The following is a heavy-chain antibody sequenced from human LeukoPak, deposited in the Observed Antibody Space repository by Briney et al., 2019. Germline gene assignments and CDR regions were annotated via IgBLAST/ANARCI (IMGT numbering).Heavy chain of an antibody. J-gene: IGHJ4*02. CDR3: ARYGSIAAAGTFDY. CDR1: GFTFSAYW. Sequence: PGGSLRLSCAASGFTFSAYWMSWLRQAPGKGLEWVANVKQDGSEKYYVDSLKGRFTISRDNARNSLFLQMNSLRAEDTAVYYCARYGSIAAAGTFDYWGQGTLVTVSS. D-gene: IGHD6-13*01. V-gene: IGHV3-7*02. CDR2: VKQDGSEK.